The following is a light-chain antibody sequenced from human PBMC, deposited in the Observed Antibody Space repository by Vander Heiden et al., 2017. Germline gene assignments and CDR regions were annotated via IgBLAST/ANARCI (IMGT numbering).Light chain of an antibody. CDR3: CSYATSSTYV. J-gene: IGLJ1*01. V-gene: IGLV2-23*01. Sequence: SALPPPAPVSWSPRRPITISTSGTSSDVGSYNHVSWYQQHPGKAPKLMIYEGSKRPSGVSKRFSGSKSGNTASLTISGLQAEDEADYYCCSYATSSTYVFGTGTKVTVL. CDR1: SSDVGSYNH. CDR2: EGS.